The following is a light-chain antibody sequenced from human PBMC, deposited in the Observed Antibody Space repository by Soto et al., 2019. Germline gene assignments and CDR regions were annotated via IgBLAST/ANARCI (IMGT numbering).Light chain of an antibody. J-gene: IGKJ2*01. CDR2: GAS. CDR1: QSVSSN. CDR3: QQYNNWPPYT. Sequence: EIVMTQSPATRSVSPGERATLSCRGSQSVSSNLAWYQQKPGQAPRLLIHGASTRATSIPARFSGSGSGTEFTLTISSLQSEDFAVYYCQQYNNWPPYTFGQGTKLEIK. V-gene: IGKV3-15*01.